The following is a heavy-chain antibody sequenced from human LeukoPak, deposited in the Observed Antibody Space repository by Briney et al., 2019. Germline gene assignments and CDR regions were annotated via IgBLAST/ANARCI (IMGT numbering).Heavy chain of an antibody. CDR2: IYNDGTT. V-gene: IGHV3-23*01. D-gene: IGHD7-27*01. CDR3: TKTGGPWD. CDR1: RFTFSSYA. Sequence: PGGSLRLSCAASRFTFSSYAMSWVRQAPGKGLEWVSVIYNDGTTYYADSVKGRFTISRDNPKNTLYLQMNALRAEDTAVYYCTKTGGPWDWGQGTLVTVSS. J-gene: IGHJ4*02.